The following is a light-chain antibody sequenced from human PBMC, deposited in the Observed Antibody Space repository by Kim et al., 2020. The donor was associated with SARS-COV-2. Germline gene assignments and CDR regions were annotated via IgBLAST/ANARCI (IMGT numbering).Light chain of an antibody. CDR3: QQRYDWPPL. CDR2: DAS. CDR1: ERIHTF. Sequence: EIVLTQSPATLSISPGERATLSCRASERIHTFLAWYHQRPGQPPRLVIYDASRRASGIPERFSGSGSGTDFTLTINSLEPDDFGMYYCQQRYDWPPLFGGGTKLEI. V-gene: IGKV3-11*01. J-gene: IGKJ4*01.